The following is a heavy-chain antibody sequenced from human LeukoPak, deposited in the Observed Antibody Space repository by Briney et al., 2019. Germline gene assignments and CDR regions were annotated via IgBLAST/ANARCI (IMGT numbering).Heavy chain of an antibody. V-gene: IGHV1-8*01. J-gene: IGHJ4*02. CDR3: ARGIRRPYYFHY. CDR2: MNPNSGNT. CDR1: GYTFTSYD. Sequence: ASVKVSCKASGYTFTSYDINWVRQAPGQGLEWMGWMNPNSGNTGYAQKFQGRVTMTRNTSISTAYMELSSLRSEDTAVYYCARGIRRPYYFHYWGQGTLVTVSS.